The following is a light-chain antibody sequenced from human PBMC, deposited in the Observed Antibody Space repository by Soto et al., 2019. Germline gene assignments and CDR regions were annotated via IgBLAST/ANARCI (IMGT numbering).Light chain of an antibody. Sequence: QSALTQPASVSGSPGQSITISCTGTSSDVGDYNFVSWYQQHPGKAPKFMIYNVTDRPSGISNRFSGSKSGNTASLNISGLRPEDEADYYCISYASTSPHVVFGGGTKVTV. V-gene: IGLV2-14*01. CDR3: ISYASTSPHVV. CDR2: NVT. CDR1: SSDVGDYNF. J-gene: IGLJ2*01.